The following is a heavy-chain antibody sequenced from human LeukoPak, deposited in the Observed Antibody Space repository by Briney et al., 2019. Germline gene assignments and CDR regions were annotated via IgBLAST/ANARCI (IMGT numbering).Heavy chain of an antibody. D-gene: IGHD2-2*01. CDR3: ARVIVVVPATLERGGWFDP. J-gene: IGHJ5*02. V-gene: IGHV4-34*01. Sequence: ASETLSLTCAVYGGSFSGYYWSWIRQPPGKGLEWIGEINHSGSTNYNPSLKSRVTISVDTSKNQFSLKLSSVTAADTAVYYCARVIVVVPATLERGGWFDPWGQGTLVTVSS. CDR2: INHSGST. CDR1: GGSFSGYY.